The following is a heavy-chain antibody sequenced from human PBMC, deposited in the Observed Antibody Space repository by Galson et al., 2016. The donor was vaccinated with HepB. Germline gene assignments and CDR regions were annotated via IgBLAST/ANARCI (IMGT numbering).Heavy chain of an antibody. CDR1: GFTFNNYG. J-gene: IGHJ5*02. V-gene: IGHV3-33*06. CDR3: AKGGFRLLDT. Sequence: SLRLSCAASGFTFNNYGMHWVRQAPGKGLEWVALIWYDGRNKYYADSVKGRFTISRDNSKNTLYLQMNSLRAEDTAVYYCAKGGFRLLDTWGQGTLVTVSS. D-gene: IGHD3-10*01. CDR2: IWYDGRNK.